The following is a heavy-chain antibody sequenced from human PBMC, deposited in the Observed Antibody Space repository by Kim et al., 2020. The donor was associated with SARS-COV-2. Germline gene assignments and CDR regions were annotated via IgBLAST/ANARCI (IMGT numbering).Heavy chain of an antibody. CDR3: ARRAVDSSGTYYFDY. CDR1: GFTLSRYW. CDR2: IYSDGSGT. Sequence: GGSLRLSCAASGFTLSRYWMHWVRQPPGKGLVWVSRIYSDGSGTSYADSVKGRFTISRDNAKNTLYLQMNSLRAEDTALYYCARRAVDSSGTYYFDYWG. V-gene: IGHV3-74*01. J-gene: IGHJ4*01. D-gene: IGHD3-22*01.